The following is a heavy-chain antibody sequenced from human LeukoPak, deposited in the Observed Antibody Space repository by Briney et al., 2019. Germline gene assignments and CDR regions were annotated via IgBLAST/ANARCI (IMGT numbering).Heavy chain of an antibody. J-gene: IGHJ5*02. Sequence: GGSLRLSCVASGLSFGNYWMDWVRQAPGKGLEWVGNIKQDGSEKYYVDSVKGRFTISRDNAKNSLYLDMNSQRVEDTAIYYCTRDFDPWGQGTLVTVSS. CDR1: GLSFGNYW. V-gene: IGHV3-7*01. CDR3: TRDFDP. CDR2: IKQDGSEK.